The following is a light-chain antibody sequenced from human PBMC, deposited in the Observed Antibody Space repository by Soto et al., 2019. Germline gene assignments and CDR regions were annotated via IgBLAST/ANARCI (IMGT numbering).Light chain of an antibody. J-gene: IGKJ2*01. Sequence: IQLTQSPSSLSASVGDRVTITCRASQGISSYSAWYQQKPGKAPKLLIYAASTLQSAVPPRFSGSGSGTDFTLTISSLQPEDSATYYCQQFHNYPRTFGQGTTLEI. CDR3: QQFHNYPRT. CDR2: AAS. V-gene: IGKV1-9*01. CDR1: QGISSY.